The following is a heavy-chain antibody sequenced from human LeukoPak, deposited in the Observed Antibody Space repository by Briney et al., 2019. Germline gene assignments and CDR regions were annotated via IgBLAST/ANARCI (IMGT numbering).Heavy chain of an antibody. CDR2: IYHSGIT. Sequence: PSGTLSLTCAVSGGSISSSNWWSWVRQPPGKGLEWIGSIYHSGITYYNPSLKSRVTISVDTSKNQFSLKLSSVTAADTAVYYCARDRHEPGPWGQGRMVTVSS. D-gene: IGHD1-14*01. CDR3: ARDRHEPGP. J-gene: IGHJ3*01. V-gene: IGHV4-4*02. CDR1: GGSISSSNW.